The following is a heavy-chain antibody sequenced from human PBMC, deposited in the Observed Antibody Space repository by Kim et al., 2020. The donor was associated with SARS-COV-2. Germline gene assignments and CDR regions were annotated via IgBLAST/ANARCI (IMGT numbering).Heavy chain of an antibody. CDR2: IYSGGST. CDR1: GFTVSSNY. Sequence: GGSLRLSCAASGFTVSSNYMSWVRQAPGKGLEWVSVIYSGGSTYYADSVKGRFTISRDNSKNTLYLQMNSLRAEDTAVYYCARDTWEYSSSSGPTYFDYWGQGTLVTVSS. V-gene: IGHV3-53*01. J-gene: IGHJ4*02. D-gene: IGHD6-6*01. CDR3: ARDTWEYSSSSGPTYFDY.